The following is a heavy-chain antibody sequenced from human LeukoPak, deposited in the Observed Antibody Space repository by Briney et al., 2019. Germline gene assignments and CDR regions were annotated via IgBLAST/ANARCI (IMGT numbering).Heavy chain of an antibody. V-gene: IGHV4-34*01. Sequence: SETLSLTCAVYGGSFSGYYWSWIRQPPGKGLEWIGEINHSGSTNYNPSLKSRVTISVDTSKNQFSLKLSSVTAADTAVYYCARGGYSYVDYWGLGTLVTVSS. CDR3: ARGGYSYVDY. J-gene: IGHJ4*02. CDR2: INHSGST. CDR1: GGSFSGYY. D-gene: IGHD5-18*01.